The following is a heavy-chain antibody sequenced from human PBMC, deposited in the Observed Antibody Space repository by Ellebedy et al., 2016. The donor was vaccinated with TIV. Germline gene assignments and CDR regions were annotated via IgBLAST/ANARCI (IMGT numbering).Heavy chain of an antibody. Sequence: PGGSLRLSCAASGFTISNYYMSWIRQAPGKGLEWLSSIGSSDVTTYYADSVRGRFTISRDNAKNSLYLQMNSLRPEDTVLYYCGKASHDNYGSGRQYREVFDIWGQGTMVTVSS. CDR1: GFTISNYY. J-gene: IGHJ3*02. D-gene: IGHD3-10*01. V-gene: IGHV3-11*01. CDR3: GKASHDNYGSGRQYREVFDI. CDR2: IGSSDVTT.